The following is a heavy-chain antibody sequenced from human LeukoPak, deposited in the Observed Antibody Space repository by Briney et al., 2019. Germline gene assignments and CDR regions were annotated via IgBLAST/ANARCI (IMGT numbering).Heavy chain of an antibody. CDR3: ARQADDSSSSLVYFDY. CDR1: SGSISSYY. Sequence: SETLSLTCTVSSGSISSYYWSWIRQPPGKGLEWIGFIYYSGTTKYNPSLKSRVTISADTSKNQFSLKLSSVTAADTAVYYCARQADDSSSSLVYFDYWGQGTLVTVSS. D-gene: IGHD6-6*01. V-gene: IGHV4-59*08. J-gene: IGHJ4*02. CDR2: IYYSGTT.